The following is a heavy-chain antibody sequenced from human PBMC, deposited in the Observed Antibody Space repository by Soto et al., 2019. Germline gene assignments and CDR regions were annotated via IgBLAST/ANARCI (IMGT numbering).Heavy chain of an antibody. CDR1: GYSFTSYW. CDR2: IDPSDSYT. CDR3: ARRSPRITMVRRVTDFDY. D-gene: IGHD3-10*01. J-gene: IGHJ4*02. Sequence: GESLKISCKGSGYSFTSYWISWVRQMPGKGLEWMGRIDPSDSYTNYSPSFQGHVTISADKSISTAYLQWSSLKASDTAMYYCARRSPRITMVRRVTDFDYWGQGTLVTVSS. V-gene: IGHV5-10-1*01.